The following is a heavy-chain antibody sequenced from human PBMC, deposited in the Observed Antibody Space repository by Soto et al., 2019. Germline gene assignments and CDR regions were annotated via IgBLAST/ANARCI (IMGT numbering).Heavy chain of an antibody. CDR2: INPSSSHI. CDR3: VWVSCGGGGCYRRRDAFDV. J-gene: IGHJ3*01. V-gene: IGHV3-21*02. D-gene: IGHD2-15*01. CDR1: GFTFASYH. Sequence: EVQLVESGGGLVMPGGSLRLSCAASGFTFASYHMSWVRQAPGKGLDWVSSINPSSSHIYYSDSVRGRFTISSDVSKDSLHLHMNSLRSEDVAIYYCVWVSCGGGGCYRRRDAFDVWGQGTAVSVSS.